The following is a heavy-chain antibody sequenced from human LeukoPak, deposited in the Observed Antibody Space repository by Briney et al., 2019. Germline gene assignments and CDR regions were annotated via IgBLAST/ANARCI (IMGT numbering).Heavy chain of an antibody. J-gene: IGHJ6*03. Sequence: SETLSLTCTVSGGSIRSNYWSWIRQPPGKGLEWIGYMYYSGSTNYNPSLKSRVTISVDTSKNQFSLKLSSVTAADTAVYYCARGGLSYYYMDVWGKGTTVTVSS. V-gene: IGHV4-59*01. CDR3: ARGGLSYYYMDV. CDR1: GGSIRSNY. CDR2: MYYSGST.